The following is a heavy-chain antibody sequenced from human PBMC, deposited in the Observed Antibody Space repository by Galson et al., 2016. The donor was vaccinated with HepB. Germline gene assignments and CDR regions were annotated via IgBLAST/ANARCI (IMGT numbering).Heavy chain of an antibody. Sequence: QSGAEVKKPGESLKISCQASGYLFITYWIGWVRQMPGKGLEWMGIIYPGDSDTKYNPSFQGRVTISADKSFNIAYLQWSSLKASDTAMYYCVRLPSNYSGSGSEYKGRYEFDFWGRGTLVTVSS. D-gene: IGHD3-10*01. CDR2: IYPGDSDT. J-gene: IGHJ4*02. CDR1: GYLFITYW. CDR3: VRLPSNYSGSGSEYKGRYEFDF. V-gene: IGHV5-51*01.